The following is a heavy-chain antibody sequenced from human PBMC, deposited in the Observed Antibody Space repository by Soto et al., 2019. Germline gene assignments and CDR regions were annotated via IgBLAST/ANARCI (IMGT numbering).Heavy chain of an antibody. CDR1: GFTFSSYW. CDR2: INSDGSST. D-gene: IGHD5-12*01. CDR3: ASRGYSGYGNWFDP. J-gene: IGHJ5*02. V-gene: IGHV3-74*01. Sequence: GGSLRLSCAASGFTFSSYWMHWVRQAPGKGLVWVSRINSDGSSTSYADSVKGRFTISRDNAKNTLYLQMNSLRAEDTAVYYCASRGYSGYGNWFDPWGQGTLVTVSS.